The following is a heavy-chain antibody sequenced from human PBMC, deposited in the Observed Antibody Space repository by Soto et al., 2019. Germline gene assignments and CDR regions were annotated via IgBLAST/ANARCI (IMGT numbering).Heavy chain of an antibody. J-gene: IGHJ5*02. D-gene: IGHD6-13*01. CDR3: ARQAAAPGIDLWFDP. V-gene: IGHV4-39*01. CDR1: GGSSSGSRAY. Sequence: SEILCVTWSVAGGSSSGSRAYRAWLRQPPGKELEWIANIFYAGNTYYNPSLKSRVTVSVDTSKNQFSLKLDSVTAEDTAVYYCARQAAAPGIDLWFDPWGQGTLVTVSS. CDR2: IFYAGNT.